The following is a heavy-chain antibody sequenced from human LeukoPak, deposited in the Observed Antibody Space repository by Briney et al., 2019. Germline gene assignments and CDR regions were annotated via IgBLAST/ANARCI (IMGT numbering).Heavy chain of an antibody. Sequence: GGSLRLSCAASGFTVSNNYMRWVRQAPGKGLEWVSLIYSGGSTYYADSVKGRFTISRDNSKNTVYLQMNSLRAEDTAVYYCAREAVAHFDWPMPNDYWGQGTLVTVSS. D-gene: IGHD3-9*01. CDR1: GFTVSNNY. V-gene: IGHV3-66*01. J-gene: IGHJ4*02. CDR2: IYSGGST. CDR3: AREAVAHFDWPMPNDY.